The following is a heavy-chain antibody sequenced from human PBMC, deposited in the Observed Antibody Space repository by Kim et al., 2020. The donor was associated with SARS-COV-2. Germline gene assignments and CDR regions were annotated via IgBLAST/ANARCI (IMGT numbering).Heavy chain of an antibody. D-gene: IGHD4-17*01. J-gene: IGHJ4*02. CDR2: IYYSGST. Sequence: SETLSLTCTVSGGSISSYYWSWIRQPPGKGLEWIGYIYYSGSTNYNPSLKSRVTISVDTSKNQFSLKLSSVTAADTAVYYCARIATVTRRIDYWGQGTLVTVSS. CDR1: GGSISSYY. CDR3: ARIATVTRRIDY. V-gene: IGHV4-59*01.